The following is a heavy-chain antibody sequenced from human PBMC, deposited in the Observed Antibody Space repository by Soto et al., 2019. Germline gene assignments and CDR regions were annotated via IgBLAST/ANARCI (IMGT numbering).Heavy chain of an antibody. CDR2: ISGSGGST. Sequence: EVQLLESGGGLVQPGGSLRLSCAASGFTFSSYAMSWVRQAPGKGLEWVSAISGSGGSTYYADSVKGRFTISRDNYKNTLYLQMNSLRAEDTAVYYCAKDRLRFLEWLSYHDAFDIWGQGTMVTVSS. J-gene: IGHJ3*02. V-gene: IGHV3-23*01. CDR1: GFTFSSYA. CDR3: AKDRLRFLEWLSYHDAFDI. D-gene: IGHD3-3*01.